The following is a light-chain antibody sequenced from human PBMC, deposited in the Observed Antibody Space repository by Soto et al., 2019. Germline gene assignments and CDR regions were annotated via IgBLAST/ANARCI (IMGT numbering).Light chain of an antibody. J-gene: IGKJ4*01. Sequence: DIQMTQSPSTLSASVGDRVTITCRASQSISSWLAWYQQKPGKAPKLLIYKASSLESGVPSRLSGSGSGTEFTLTISSLQPDDFATYYCQQYNSYSPLLTFGGGTKVDIK. CDR1: QSISSW. CDR2: KAS. CDR3: QQYNSYSPLLT. V-gene: IGKV1-5*03.